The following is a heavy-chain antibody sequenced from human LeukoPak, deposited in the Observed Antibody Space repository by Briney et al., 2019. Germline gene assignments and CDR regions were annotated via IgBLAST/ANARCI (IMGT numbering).Heavy chain of an antibody. Sequence: PGRSLRLSCAASGFTFSSYGMHWVRQAPGKGLEWVAVISYDGSNKYYADFVKGRFTISRDNSKNTLYLQMNSLRAEDTAVYYCALSDILTGYYPFFDYWGQGTLVTVSS. V-gene: IGHV3-30*03. CDR3: ALSDILTGYYPFFDY. CDR1: GFTFSSYG. CDR2: ISYDGSNK. D-gene: IGHD3-9*01. J-gene: IGHJ4*02.